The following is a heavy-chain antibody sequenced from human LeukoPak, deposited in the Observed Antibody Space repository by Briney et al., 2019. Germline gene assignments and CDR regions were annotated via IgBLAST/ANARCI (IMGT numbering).Heavy chain of an antibody. CDR2: ISGSGGST. J-gene: IGHJ4*02. Sequence: GGSLRLSCAASGFTFSSYGMSWVRQAPGKGLEWVSAISGSGGSTYYADSVKGRFTISRDNSKNTLYLQMNSLRAEDTAVYYCAKGPRGSYAILIDYWGQGTLVTVSS. D-gene: IGHD1-26*01. CDR1: GFTFSSYG. V-gene: IGHV3-23*01. CDR3: AKGPRGSYAILIDY.